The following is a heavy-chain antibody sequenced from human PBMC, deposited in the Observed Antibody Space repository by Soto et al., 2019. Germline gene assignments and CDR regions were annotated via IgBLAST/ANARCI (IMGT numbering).Heavy chain of an antibody. V-gene: IGHV1-58*01. D-gene: IGHD3-3*01. CDR1: EFTFSSSA. CDR3: AADRSGSGYYWFYFDN. Sequence: HMDLVQSGPEVKKPGTSVKVSCKASEFTFSSSAVQWVRQTRGQRLEWIGWIAGGSGNTNYAQNFRNRVTLTRDVATRTAYMELSSLTPEDTAIYYCAADRSGSGYYWFYFDNWGQGTQVTVSS. CDR2: IAGGSGNT. J-gene: IGHJ4*02.